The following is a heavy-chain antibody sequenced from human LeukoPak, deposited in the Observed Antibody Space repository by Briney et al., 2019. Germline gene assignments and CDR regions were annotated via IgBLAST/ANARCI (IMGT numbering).Heavy chain of an antibody. CDR1: GFTFSWYW. V-gene: IGHV3-74*01. CDR3: VRSAFLTTEFYFDY. CDR2: INTDGRTI. J-gene: IGHJ4*01. D-gene: IGHD4-11*01. Sequence: GGSLRLSCAASGFTFSWYWMHWVRQAPGKGLVWVSRINTDGRTITYADSVKGRFTISRDNAKNTLYLQMNSLRAEDTAVYYCVRSAFLTTEFYFDYWGHGTLVTVAS.